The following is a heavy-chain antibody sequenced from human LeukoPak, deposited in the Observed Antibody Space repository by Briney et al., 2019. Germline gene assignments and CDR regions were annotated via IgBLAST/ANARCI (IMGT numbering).Heavy chain of an antibody. CDR3: ARIGGLYNWFDP. D-gene: IGHD3-3*01. CDR1: GGSFSGYY. CDR2: INHSGST. J-gene: IGHJ5*02. Sequence: SETLSLTCAVYGGSFSGYYWSWIRQPPGKGLEWIGEINHSGSTNYNPSLKSRVTISVDTSKNQFSLKLSSVTAADTAVYYCARIGGLYNWFDPWGQGTLVTVSS. V-gene: IGHV4-34*01.